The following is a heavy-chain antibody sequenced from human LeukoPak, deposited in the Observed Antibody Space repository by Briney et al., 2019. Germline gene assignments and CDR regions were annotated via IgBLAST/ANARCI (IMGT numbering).Heavy chain of an antibody. D-gene: IGHD3-22*01. CDR3: ARGGYYYDSSGYYSFDY. J-gene: IGHJ4*02. CDR2: IIPIFGTA. CDR1: GDTFSRYA. V-gene: IGHV1-69*13. Sequence: SVKVSCKASGDTFSRYAISWVRQAPGQGLEWMGGIIPIFGTANYAQKFQGRVTITADESTSTAYMELSSLRSEDTAVYYCARGGYYYDSSGYYSFDYWGQGTLVTVSS.